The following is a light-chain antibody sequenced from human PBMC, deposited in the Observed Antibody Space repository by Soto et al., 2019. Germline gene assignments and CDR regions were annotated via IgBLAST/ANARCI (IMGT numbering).Light chain of an antibody. Sequence: DIQMTQSPSSLSASVGDRVTITCRASQSISSYLNWYQQKPGKAPKLLIYAASSLQSGVPSRFSGSVSGTDFTLTISSLQPEDFATYYCQQSYSTPLTFGQETKLEIK. J-gene: IGKJ2*01. CDR3: QQSYSTPLT. CDR1: QSISSY. V-gene: IGKV1-39*01. CDR2: AAS.